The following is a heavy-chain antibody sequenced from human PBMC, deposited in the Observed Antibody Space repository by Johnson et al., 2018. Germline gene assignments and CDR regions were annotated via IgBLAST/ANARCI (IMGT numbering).Heavy chain of an antibody. D-gene: IGHD6-19*01. Sequence: QVQLVQSGGGVVQPGRSLRLSCAASGFTFSSYGMHWVRQAPGQGLEWVAVISYDGSNKYYADSVKGRFTISRDNSKNTLYLQMNSLRAEDTAVYYGTPSRDSSGGTPEEGYGMDVWGQGTTVTVSS. CDR3: TPSRDSSGGTPEEGYGMDV. CDR1: GFTFSSYG. CDR2: ISYDGSNK. V-gene: IGHV3-30*03. J-gene: IGHJ6*02.